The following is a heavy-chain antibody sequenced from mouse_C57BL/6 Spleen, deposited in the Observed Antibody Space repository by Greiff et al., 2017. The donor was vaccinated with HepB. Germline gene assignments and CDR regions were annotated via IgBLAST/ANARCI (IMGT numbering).Heavy chain of an antibody. CDR1: GFTFSSYG. J-gene: IGHJ1*03. Sequence: EVNLVESGGDLVKPGGSLKLSCAASGFTFSSYGMSWVRQTPDKRLEWVATISSGGSYTYYPDSVKGRFTISRDNATNTLYLQMSSLKSEDTATYYCARVPPIYYGYDLYFDVWGTGTTVTVSS. CDR2: ISSGGSYT. V-gene: IGHV5-6*01. D-gene: IGHD2-2*01. CDR3: ARVPPIYYGYDLYFDV.